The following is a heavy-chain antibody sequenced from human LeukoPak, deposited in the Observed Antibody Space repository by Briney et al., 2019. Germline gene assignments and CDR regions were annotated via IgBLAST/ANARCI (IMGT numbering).Heavy chain of an antibody. J-gene: IGHJ4*02. V-gene: IGHV3-13*01. CDR1: GFTFSDYD. CDR3: ARVAKERVGGVYYFDY. Sequence: GGSLRLSCAASGFTFSDYDMHWVRHATGKGLEWVSAIGTAGDTYYTGSVKGRFTISRENAKNSLYLQMNSLRAGDTAVYYCARVAKERVGGVYYFDYWGQGTLVTVSS. D-gene: IGHD1-1*01. CDR2: IGTAGDT.